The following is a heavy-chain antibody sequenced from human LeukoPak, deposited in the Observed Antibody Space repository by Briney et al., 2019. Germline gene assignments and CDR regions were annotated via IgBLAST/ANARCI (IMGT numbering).Heavy chain of an antibody. D-gene: IGHD3-10*01. CDR3: AKDGWGSGSYYIV. Sequence: GGSLRLSCAASGFTFSTYSMNWVRQAPEKGLEWLSYISSSSSTIYYADSVKGRFTISGDNSKNTLYLQMNSLRAEDTAVYYCAKDGWGSGSYYIVWGQGTLVTVSS. CDR2: ISSSSSTI. V-gene: IGHV3-48*01. CDR1: GFTFSTYS. J-gene: IGHJ4*02.